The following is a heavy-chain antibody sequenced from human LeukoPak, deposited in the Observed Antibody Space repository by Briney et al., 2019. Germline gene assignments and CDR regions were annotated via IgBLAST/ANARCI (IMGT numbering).Heavy chain of an antibody. CDR1: GFTFSSYE. Sequence: GGSLRLSCAASGFTFSSYEMNWVRQAPGKGLEWVSYISSSGSTIYYADSVRGRFTISRDNAKNSLYLQMNSLRAEDTAVYYCARDGYYGSGSYDYWGQGTLVTVSS. J-gene: IGHJ4*02. V-gene: IGHV3-48*03. D-gene: IGHD3-10*01. CDR3: ARDGYYGSGSYDY. CDR2: ISSSGSTI.